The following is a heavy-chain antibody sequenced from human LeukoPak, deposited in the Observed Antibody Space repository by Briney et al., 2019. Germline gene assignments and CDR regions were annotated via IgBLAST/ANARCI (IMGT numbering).Heavy chain of an antibody. CDR2: IYHSGST. J-gene: IGHJ4*02. V-gene: IGHV4-30-2*01. CDR1: GGSLSSGGYS. D-gene: IGHD3-9*01. CDR3: ARVDILTGYYSVFDY. Sequence: SQTLSLTCAVSGGSLSSGGYSWSWLRQPPGKGLEWIGYIYHSGSTYYNPSLKSRVTISVDRSKNQFSLKLSSVTAADTAVYYCARVDILTGYYSVFDYWGQGTLVTVSS.